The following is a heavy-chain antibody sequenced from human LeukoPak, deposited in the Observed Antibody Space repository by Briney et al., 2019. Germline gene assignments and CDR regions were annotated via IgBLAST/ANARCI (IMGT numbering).Heavy chain of an antibody. Sequence: ASVKVSCKASGYTFTGYYMHWVRQAPGQGLEWMGWINPNSGGTNYAQKFQGRVTMTRDTSINTAYMELSRLRSDDTAVYYCARDSADYADDRNWFDPWGQGTLVTVSS. CDR2: INPNSGGT. J-gene: IGHJ5*02. CDR1: GYTFTGYY. D-gene: IGHD4-17*01. V-gene: IGHV1-2*02. CDR3: ARDSADYADDRNWFDP.